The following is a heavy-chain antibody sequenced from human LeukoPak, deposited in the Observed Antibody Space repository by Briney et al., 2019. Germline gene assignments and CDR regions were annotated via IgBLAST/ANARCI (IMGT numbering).Heavy chain of an antibody. CDR3: ARVDYLLGDAFDI. CDR2: ISSSSSYI. J-gene: IGHJ3*02. Sequence: PGGSLRLSCAASGFTFSSYSMNWVRQAPGKGLEWVSSISSSSSYIYYADSVKGRFTISRDNAKNSLYLQMNSLRAEDTAVYYCARVDYLLGDAFDIWGQGTMVTVSS. V-gene: IGHV3-21*01. CDR1: GFTFSSYS. D-gene: IGHD4-11*01.